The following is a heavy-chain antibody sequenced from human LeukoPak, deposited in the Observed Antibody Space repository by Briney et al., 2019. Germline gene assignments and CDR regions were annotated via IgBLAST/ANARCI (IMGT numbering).Heavy chain of an antibody. CDR3: ARGGSPPVLDAFDI. CDR2: IYPGDSDT. Sequence: GESLKISCKGSGFTFNTYWIGWVRQMPGKGLEWMGIIYPGDSDTRYSPSFQGQVTISADKSISTAYLQWSSLKASDTAMYYCARGGSPPVLDAFDIWGQGTMVTVSS. J-gene: IGHJ3*02. D-gene: IGHD1-26*01. V-gene: IGHV5-51*01. CDR1: GFTFNTYW.